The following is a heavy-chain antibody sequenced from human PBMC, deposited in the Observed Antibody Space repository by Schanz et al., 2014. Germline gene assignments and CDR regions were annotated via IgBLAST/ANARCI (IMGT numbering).Heavy chain of an antibody. Sequence: EVQLVESGGGLVKPGGSLRLSCAASGFTVSSNYMSWVRQAPGKGLEWVSTITSNGGGTYYADSVKGRFTISRDNAKNSLYLQMNSLRVDDTAFYFCAKVRGDQRGAFDSWGQGTLVTVSS. CDR2: ITSNGGGT. J-gene: IGHJ4*02. CDR3: AKVRGDQRGAFDS. V-gene: IGHV3-23*04. D-gene: IGHD4-17*01. CDR1: GFTVSSNY.